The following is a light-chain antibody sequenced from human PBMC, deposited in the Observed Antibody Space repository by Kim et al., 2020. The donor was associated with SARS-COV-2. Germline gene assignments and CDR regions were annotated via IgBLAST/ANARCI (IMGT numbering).Light chain of an antibody. CDR1: QSISSY. V-gene: IGKV1-39*01. CDR3: QQSYSTPPLT. J-gene: IGKJ4*01. Sequence: DIQMTQSPSSLSASVGDRVTITCRASQSISSYLNWYQQKPGKAPKLLTYAASSLQSGVPSRFSGSGSGTDFTLTISSLQPEDFATYYCQQSYSTPPLTFGGGTKLEI. CDR2: AAS.